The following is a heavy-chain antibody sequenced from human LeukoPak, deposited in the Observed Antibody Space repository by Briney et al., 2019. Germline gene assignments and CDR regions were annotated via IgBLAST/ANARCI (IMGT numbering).Heavy chain of an antibody. CDR3: ARVRDYARWYNWFDP. D-gene: IGHD4-17*01. Sequence: PSETLSLTCAVYGGSFSGYYWSWIRQPPGKGLEWIGEINHSGSTNYNPSLKSRVTISVDTSKNQFSLKLSSVTAADTAVYYCARVRDYARWYNWFDPWGQGTLVTVSS. CDR2: INHSGST. J-gene: IGHJ5*02. CDR1: GGSFSGYY. V-gene: IGHV4-34*01.